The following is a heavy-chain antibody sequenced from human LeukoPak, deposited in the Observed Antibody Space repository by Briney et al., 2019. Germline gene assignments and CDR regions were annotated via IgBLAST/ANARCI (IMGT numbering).Heavy chain of an antibody. Sequence: SETLSLTCSVSGCSFSNYYWSWIRQPPGKGLEWIGYIYNSGSSKYSPSLKSRVTISVDTSKNQFSLKVTSVTAADTAIYYCARHGGGYSFDYWGQGTLVTVSS. CDR1: GCSFSNYY. J-gene: IGHJ4*02. D-gene: IGHD4-23*01. CDR3: ARHGGGYSFDY. CDR2: IYNSGSS. V-gene: IGHV4-59*08.